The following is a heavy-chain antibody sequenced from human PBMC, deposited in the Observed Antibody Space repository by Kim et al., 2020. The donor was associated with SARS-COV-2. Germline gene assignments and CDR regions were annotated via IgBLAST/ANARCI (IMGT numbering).Heavy chain of an antibody. CDR2: IIPIFGTA. V-gene: IGHV1-69*06. D-gene: IGHD5-18*01. CDR3: ARKRDTAMAHYYYYGMDV. J-gene: IGHJ6*02. Sequence: SVKVSCKASGGTFSSYAISWVRQAPGQGLEWMGGIIPIFGTANYAQKFQGRVTITADKSTSTAYMELSSLRSEDTAVYYCARKRDTAMAHYYYYGMDVWGQGTTVTVSS. CDR1: GGTFSSYA.